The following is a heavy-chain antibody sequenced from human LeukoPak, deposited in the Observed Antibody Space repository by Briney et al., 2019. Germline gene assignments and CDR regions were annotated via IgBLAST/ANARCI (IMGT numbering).Heavy chain of an antibody. CDR1: GFTVSSNY. CDR2: IYSGGST. J-gene: IGHJ4*02. Sequence: PGGSLRLSCAASGFTVSSNYMSWVRQAPGKGLEWVSVIYSGGSTYYADSVKGRFTISRHNPKNTLYLQMNSLRAEDTAVYYCARHRFASPLDSWGQGTLVTVSS. CDR3: ARHRFASPLDS. D-gene: IGHD2-21*01. V-gene: IGHV3-53*04.